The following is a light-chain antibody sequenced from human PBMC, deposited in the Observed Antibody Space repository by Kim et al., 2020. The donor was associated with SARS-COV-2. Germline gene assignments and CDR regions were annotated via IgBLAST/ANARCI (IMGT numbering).Light chain of an antibody. CDR2: GAS. Sequence: DIQMTQSPSSLSASVGDRVTITCRASQSISTYLNWYQQKPGKAPKLLIYGASNLPSGVPPRFSGSGSGSDFTLTISTLQPEDFGTYYCQQGYSTFGQGTKLEIK. CDR1: QSISTY. J-gene: IGKJ2*01. V-gene: IGKV1-39*01. CDR3: QQGYST.